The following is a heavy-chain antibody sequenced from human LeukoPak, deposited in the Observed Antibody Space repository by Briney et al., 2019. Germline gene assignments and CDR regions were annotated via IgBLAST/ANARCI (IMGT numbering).Heavy chain of an antibody. CDR2: ISYDGSNK. CDR1: GFTFSSYA. D-gene: IGHD4-17*01. Sequence: GGSLRLSCAASGFTFSSYAMSWVRQAPGKGLEWVAVISYDGSNKYYADSVKGRFTISRDNSKNTLYLQMNSLRAEDTAVYYCARARSMTTVTPEWFDPWGQGTLVTVSS. CDR3: ARARSMTTVTPEWFDP. V-gene: IGHV3-30-3*01. J-gene: IGHJ5*02.